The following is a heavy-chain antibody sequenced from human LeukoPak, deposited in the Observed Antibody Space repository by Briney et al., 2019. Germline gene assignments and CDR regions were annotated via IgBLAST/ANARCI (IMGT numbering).Heavy chain of an antibody. Sequence: SGTLSLTCAVSGDSISSNNWWTWVRQPPGKGLEWIGSIYYSGSTYYNPSLKSRVTISVDTSKNQFSLKLSSVTAADTAVYYCARVEMATGYFEYWGQGTLVTVSS. D-gene: IGHD5-24*01. J-gene: IGHJ4*02. CDR2: IYYSGST. CDR3: ARVEMATGYFEY. CDR1: GDSISSNNW. V-gene: IGHV4-4*02.